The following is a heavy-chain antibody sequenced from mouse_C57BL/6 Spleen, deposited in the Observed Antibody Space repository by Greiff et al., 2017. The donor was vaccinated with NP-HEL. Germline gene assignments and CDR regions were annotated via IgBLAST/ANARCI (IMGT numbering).Heavy chain of an antibody. CDR3: ARRDWDAWYFDV. D-gene: IGHD4-1*01. J-gene: IGHJ1*03. V-gene: IGHV5-12*01. Sequence: EVQLVESGGGLVQPGGSLKLSCAASGFTFSDYYMYWVRQTPEKRLEWVAYISNGGGSTYYPDTVKGRFTISRDNAKNTLYLQMSRLKSEDTAMYYCARRDWDAWYFDVWSTGTTVTVSS. CDR1: GFTFSDYY. CDR2: ISNGGGST.